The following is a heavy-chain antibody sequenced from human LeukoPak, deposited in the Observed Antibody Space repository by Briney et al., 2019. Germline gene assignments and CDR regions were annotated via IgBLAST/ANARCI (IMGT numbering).Heavy chain of an antibody. CDR1: GYSFTSYW. V-gene: IGHV5-10-1*01. D-gene: IGHD3-10*01. Sequence: GESLKISCQGSGYSFTSYWISWVRQLPGKGREWMGRIDPSDSYTNYSPSFQGHVTISADKSISTAYLQWSSLKASDTAMYYCANSRGYTEFDYWGQGTLVTVSS. CDR2: IDPSDSYT. CDR3: ANSRGYTEFDY. J-gene: IGHJ4*02.